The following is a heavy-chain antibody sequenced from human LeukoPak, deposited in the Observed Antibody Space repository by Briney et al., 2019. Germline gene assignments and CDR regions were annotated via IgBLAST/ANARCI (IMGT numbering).Heavy chain of an antibody. CDR2: ICYSGST. CDR3: ARDEEQGLATGVGY. V-gene: IGHV4-39*07. J-gene: IGHJ4*02. Sequence: SETLSLTCTVSGGSISSSNYYWGWIRQPPGKGLEWIGCICYSGSTCYNPSLQSRLTKSVDTARNQFSLKVSSLTAAGTAVYYCARDEEQGLATGVGYLGQGHLVTVSS. CDR1: GGSISSSNYY. D-gene: IGHD5-24*01.